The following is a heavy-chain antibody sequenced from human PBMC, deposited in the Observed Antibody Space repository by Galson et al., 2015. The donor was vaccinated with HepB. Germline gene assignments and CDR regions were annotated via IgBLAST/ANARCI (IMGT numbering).Heavy chain of an antibody. CDR1: GFTFSGSA. V-gene: IGHV3-73*01. Sequence: SLRLSCAASGFTFSGSAIHWVRQTSGKGLEWVGRIRSKASNYATDYAASLKGRFTISRDDSRNTAYLHMKSLKTEDTAVYYCTRLADVSGYSSSWGQGTLVTVSS. D-gene: IGHD6-13*01. CDR2: IRSKASNYAT. CDR3: TRLADVSGYSSS. J-gene: IGHJ4*02.